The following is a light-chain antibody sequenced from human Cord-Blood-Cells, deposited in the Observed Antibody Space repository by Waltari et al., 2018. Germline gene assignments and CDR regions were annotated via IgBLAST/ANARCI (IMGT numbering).Light chain of an antibody. V-gene: IGLV2-14*01. CDR2: DVS. J-gene: IGLJ2*01. CDR1: SSDVGGYNH. CDR3: SSYTSSSTLVV. Sequence: QAALNQPASVSGSPGPSITISCTGTSSDVGGYNHVSWYQQHPGKAPKLMIYDVSNRPSGVSNRFSGSKSGNTASLTISGLQAEDEADYYCSSYTSSSTLVVFGGGTKLTVL.